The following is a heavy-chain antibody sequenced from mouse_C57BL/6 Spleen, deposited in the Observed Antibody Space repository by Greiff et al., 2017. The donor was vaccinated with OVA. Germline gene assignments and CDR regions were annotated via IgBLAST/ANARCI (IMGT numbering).Heavy chain of an antibody. V-gene: IGHV1-76*01. J-gene: IGHJ4*01. CDR2: IYPGSGNT. CDR3: ARFDFYAMDY. CDR1: GPRLPSYS. Sequence: QVQLQQSGAELVRPGASVKLSCKASGPRLPSYSINWVKQRPGQGLEWIARIYPGSGNTYYNEKFKGKATLTAEKSSSTAYMQLSSLTSEDSAVYFCARFDFYAMDYWGQGTSVTVSS.